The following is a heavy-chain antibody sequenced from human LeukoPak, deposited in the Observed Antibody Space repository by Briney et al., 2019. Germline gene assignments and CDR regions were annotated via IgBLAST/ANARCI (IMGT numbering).Heavy chain of an antibody. CDR2: IIAYNGKT. Sequence: ASVKVSCKASGYTFTSYGISWVRQAPGQGLEWMGWIIAYNGKTNYAQKLQGRVTMPTDTSPSTAYMELRSLRSDDTAVYYCARDTSHYDSSGAQDDAFDIWGQGTMVTVSS. D-gene: IGHD3-22*01. V-gene: IGHV1-18*01. J-gene: IGHJ3*02. CDR3: ARDTSHYDSSGAQDDAFDI. CDR1: GYTFTSYG.